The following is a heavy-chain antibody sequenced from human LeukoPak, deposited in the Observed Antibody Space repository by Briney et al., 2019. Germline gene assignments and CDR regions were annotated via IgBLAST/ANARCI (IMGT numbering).Heavy chain of an antibody. J-gene: IGHJ6*03. D-gene: IGHD3-22*01. CDR3: ARGYDSSGYVYYYYYMDV. V-gene: IGHV4-4*02. CDR1: GGSISSSNW. Sequence: PSETLSLTCAVSGGSISSSNWWSWIRQPPGKGLEWIGEIYHSGSTNYNPSLKSRVTISVDKSKTQFSLKLSSVTAADTAVYYCARGYDSSGYVYYYYYMDVWGKGTTVTVSS. CDR2: IYHSGST.